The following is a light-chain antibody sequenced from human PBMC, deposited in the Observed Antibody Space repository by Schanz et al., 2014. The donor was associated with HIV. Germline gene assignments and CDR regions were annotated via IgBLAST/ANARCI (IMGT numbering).Light chain of an antibody. J-gene: IGLJ2*01. V-gene: IGLV2-14*03. CDR3: SSYTTGSTVV. CDR1: SSDIGPYDY. Sequence: QSALTQPASVSGSPGQSITISCTGTSSDIGPYDYVSWYQQHPGQAPKLLIYDVTDRPSGISNRFSGSKSGYTASLTISGLQAEDEAEYFCSSYTTGSTVVFGGGTKLTVL. CDR2: DVT.